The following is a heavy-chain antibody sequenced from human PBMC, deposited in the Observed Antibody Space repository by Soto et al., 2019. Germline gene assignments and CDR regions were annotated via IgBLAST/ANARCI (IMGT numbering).Heavy chain of an antibody. Sequence: VGSLRLSCAASGFTFSSYGMYWVRQAPGKGLEWVAAISYDGSNNYHADSVRGRFTISRDNSKNTLYLQLNSLRTEDTAVYYCAKDIVKYTYGACDYWGQGVLVTVSS. CDR3: AKDIVKYTYGACDY. CDR1: GFTFSSYG. CDR2: ISYDGSNN. D-gene: IGHD5-18*01. V-gene: IGHV3-30*18. J-gene: IGHJ4*02.